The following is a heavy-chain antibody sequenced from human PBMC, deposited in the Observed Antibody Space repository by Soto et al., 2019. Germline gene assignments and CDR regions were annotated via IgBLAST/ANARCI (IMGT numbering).Heavy chain of an antibody. V-gene: IGHV5-51*01. Sequence: GESLKISCKGSGYSFTTNWIGWVRQRPGKGLEWMGIIYPGDSDTRYSPSFEGQVAISADKSISTAYLQWSSLKASDTAMYSCARHSGIAYSDTHWGQGTLVTVSS. CDR1: GYSFTTNW. J-gene: IGHJ1*01. D-gene: IGHD6-13*01. CDR2: IYPGDSDT. CDR3: ARHSGIAYSDTH.